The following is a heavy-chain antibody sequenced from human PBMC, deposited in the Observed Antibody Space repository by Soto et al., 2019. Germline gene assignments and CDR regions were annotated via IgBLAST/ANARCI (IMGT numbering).Heavy chain of an antibody. V-gene: IGHV3-53*01. CDR2: IYTGGTT. J-gene: IGHJ4*02. Sequence: GGSLRLSCVVSGFTVSSSNYMSWVRQAPGKGLEWVSVIYTGGTTYYADSVKGRFTISRDNSKNTLYLQMNSLRAEDTAVYYCAKENWANPDSWGQGTLVTVSS. D-gene: IGHD7-27*01. CDR3: AKENWANPDS. CDR1: GFTVSSSNY.